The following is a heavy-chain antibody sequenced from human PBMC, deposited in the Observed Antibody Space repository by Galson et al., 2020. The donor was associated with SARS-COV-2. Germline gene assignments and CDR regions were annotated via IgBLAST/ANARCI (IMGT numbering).Heavy chain of an antibody. V-gene: IGHV3-9*01. CDR3: AKAKFLGRADVGFDY. Sequence: GGSLRLSCAASGFTFDDYAMHWVRQAPGKGLEWVSGISWNSGSIGYADSVKGRFTISRDNAKNSLYLQMNSLRAEDTALYYCAKAKFLGRADVGFDYWGQGTLVTVSS. CDR1: GFTFDDYA. D-gene: IGHD7-27*01. J-gene: IGHJ4*02. CDR2: ISWNSGSI.